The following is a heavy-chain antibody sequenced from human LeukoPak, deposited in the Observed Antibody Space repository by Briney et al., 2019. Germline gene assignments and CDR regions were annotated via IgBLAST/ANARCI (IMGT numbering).Heavy chain of an antibody. CDR1: GGSIRSSSHY. V-gene: IGHV4-39*02. Sequence: SETLSLTCTVSGGSIRSSSHYWGWIRQPPGKGLDWIGSVDYSGSTYYNPSLKSRVTISVDSSNNHFYLNLSSVTAADTAVYYCARALDTAMVDLDAFDIWGQGTVVTVSS. CDR3: ARALDTAMVDLDAFDI. J-gene: IGHJ3*02. D-gene: IGHD5-18*01. CDR2: VDYSGST.